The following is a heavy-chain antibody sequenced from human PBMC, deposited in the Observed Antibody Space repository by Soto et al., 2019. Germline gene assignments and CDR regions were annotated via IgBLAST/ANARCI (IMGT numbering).Heavy chain of an antibody. J-gene: IGHJ4*02. Sequence: PSETLSLTCTVSGGSISTGGYTWAWIRQPPGKGLEWIGYIHSSGSTSYNPSLKSRVTISVDTSKNQFSLNLSSVTAADTAVYYCARTPQTYSYDRSGYLWGYYFDFWGQGVLVTVSS. CDR1: GGSISTGGYT. CDR3: ARTPQTYSYDRSGYLWGYYFDF. D-gene: IGHD3-22*01. V-gene: IGHV4-61*08. CDR2: IHSSGST.